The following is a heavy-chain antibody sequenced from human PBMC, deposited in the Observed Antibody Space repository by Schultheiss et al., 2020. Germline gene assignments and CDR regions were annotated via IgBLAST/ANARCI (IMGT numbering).Heavy chain of an antibody. Sequence: ASVKVSCKASGYTFTSYGISWVRQAPGQGLEWMGWINPNSGGTNYAQKFQGWVTMTRDTSISTAYMELSRLRSDDTAVYYCAREVVVVAGHYYYYYGMDVWGQGTTVTVSS. J-gene: IGHJ6*02. CDR1: GYTFTSYG. D-gene: IGHD2-21*02. CDR3: AREVVVVAGHYYYYYGMDV. V-gene: IGHV1-2*04. CDR2: INPNSGGT.